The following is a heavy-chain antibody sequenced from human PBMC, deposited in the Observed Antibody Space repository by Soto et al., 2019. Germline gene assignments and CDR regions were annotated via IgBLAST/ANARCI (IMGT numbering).Heavy chain of an antibody. D-gene: IGHD3-3*01. J-gene: IGHJ6*02. Sequence: SVKVSCKGSGYTLTELSMHWVRQAPGKGLEWMGGFNPNSGGTNYAQKFQGWVTMTRDTSISTAYMELSRLRSDDTAVYYCARAYAPYYDFWSGLRYYYYGMDVWGQGTTVTVSS. CDR3: ARAYAPYYDFWSGLRYYYYGMDV. CDR2: FNPNSGGT. CDR1: GYTLTELS. V-gene: IGHV1-2*04.